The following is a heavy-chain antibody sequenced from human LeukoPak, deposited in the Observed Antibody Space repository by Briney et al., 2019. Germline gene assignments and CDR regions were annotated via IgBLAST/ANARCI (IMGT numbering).Heavy chain of an antibody. V-gene: IGHV4-39*01. CDR3: ARHGRGLDWELLPGNWFDP. D-gene: IGHD1-26*01. CDR2: IYYSGST. CDR1: GGSISSSY. Sequence: SETLSLTCTVSGGSISSSYWGWIRQPPGKGLEWIGSIYYSGSTYYNPSLKSRVTISVDTSKNQFSLKLSSVTAADTAVYYCARHGRGLDWELLPGNWFDPWGQGTLVTVSS. J-gene: IGHJ5*02.